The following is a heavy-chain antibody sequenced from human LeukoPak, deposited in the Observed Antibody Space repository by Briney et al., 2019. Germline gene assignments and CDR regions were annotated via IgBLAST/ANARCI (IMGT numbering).Heavy chain of an antibody. CDR3: AVYRVAARPYYSDY. V-gene: IGHV3-23*01. CDR2: ISGSGGST. D-gene: IGHD6-6*01. Sequence: GGSLRLSCAASGCTFSSYAMRWVHQAPGKGLEWVSAISGSGGSTYYADSVKGRFTISRDNSKNTLYLQMNSLRAEDTAVYYCAVYRVAARPYYSDYWGQGTLVTVSS. CDR1: GCTFSSYA. J-gene: IGHJ4*02.